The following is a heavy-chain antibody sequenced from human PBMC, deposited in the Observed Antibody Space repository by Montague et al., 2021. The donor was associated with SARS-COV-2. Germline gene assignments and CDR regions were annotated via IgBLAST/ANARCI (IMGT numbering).Heavy chain of an antibody. Sequence: SETLSLTCAVYGGSFSGYYWSWIRQPPGKGLEWIGEINHSGSTSYNPSLKSRVTTSVDTSKNQFSLKLSSVTAADTAVYYCASLTLGYCSSTSCYSDWFDPWGQGTLVTVSS. CDR3: ASLTLGYCSSTSCYSDWFDP. CDR1: GGSFSGYY. J-gene: IGHJ5*02. V-gene: IGHV4-34*01. D-gene: IGHD2-2*02. CDR2: INHSGST.